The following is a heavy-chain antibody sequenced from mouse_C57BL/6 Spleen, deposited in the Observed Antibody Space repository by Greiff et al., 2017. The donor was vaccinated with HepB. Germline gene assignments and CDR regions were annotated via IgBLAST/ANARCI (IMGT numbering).Heavy chain of an antibody. V-gene: IGHV7-3*01. J-gene: IGHJ4*01. D-gene: IGHD2-4*01. Sequence: LMESGGGLVQPGGSLSLSCAASGFTFTDYYMSWVRQPPGKALEWLGVIRNKPNGYTPEYSASVKGRFTISRDNSQSILYLHRNALRAEVSATYYRTRKGDYDNAMDYWGKGASVTVSS. CDR1: GFTFTDYY. CDR3: TRKGDYDNAMDY. CDR2: IRNKPNGYTP.